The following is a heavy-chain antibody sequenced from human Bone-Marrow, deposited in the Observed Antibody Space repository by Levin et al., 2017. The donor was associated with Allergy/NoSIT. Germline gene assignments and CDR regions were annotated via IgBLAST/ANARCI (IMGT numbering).Heavy chain of an antibody. CDR3: ARRAYSTISEVRFLDV. Sequence: GESLKISCKASGYTFSKYWIGWVRQMPAKGLEWMGIIYPGDSDTRYSPSFQGQVTISADRSISTAYLQWSSLKASDTAIYYCARRAYSTISEVRFLDVWGRGTPVSVSS. V-gene: IGHV5-51*01. CDR1: GYTFSKYW. J-gene: IGHJ2*01. D-gene: IGHD2/OR15-2a*01. CDR2: IYPGDSDT.